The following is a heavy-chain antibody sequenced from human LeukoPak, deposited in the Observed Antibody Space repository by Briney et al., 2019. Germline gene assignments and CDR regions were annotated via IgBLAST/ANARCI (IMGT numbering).Heavy chain of an antibody. V-gene: IGHV4-31*03. CDR2: IYYSGST. CDR3: ARDLASNWFDP. CDR1: GGSISRGGYY. J-gene: IGHJ5*02. D-gene: IGHD5-12*01. Sequence: SETLSLTCTVSGGSISRGGYYWSWIRQHPGKGLEWIGYIYYSGSTYYNPSLKSRVTISVDTSKNQFSLKLSSATAADTAVYYCARDLASNWFDPWGQGTLVTVSS.